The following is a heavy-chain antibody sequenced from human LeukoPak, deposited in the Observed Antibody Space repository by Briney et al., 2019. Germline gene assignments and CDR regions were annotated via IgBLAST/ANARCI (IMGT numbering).Heavy chain of an antibody. CDR2: IKSRPDGGTT. D-gene: IGHD4-17*01. CDR1: GFTVSSNY. V-gene: IGHV3-15*01. J-gene: IGHJ4*02. Sequence: GGSLRLSCAASGFTVSSNYMSWVRQAPGRGLEWVGLIKSRPDGGTTYYAAPVKGRFTISRDDSKNTLYLQMNSLKTEDTAIYYCTTGDYGAFEFWGQGTLVTVSS. CDR3: TTGDYGAFEF.